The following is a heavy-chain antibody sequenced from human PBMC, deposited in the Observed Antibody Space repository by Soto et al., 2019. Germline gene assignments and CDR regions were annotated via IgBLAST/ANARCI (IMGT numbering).Heavy chain of an antibody. J-gene: IGHJ6*02. D-gene: IGHD6-6*01. CDR3: AKNGGVAARPTYFFGMDV. CDR2: ISADGLST. CDR1: GFSFSTYT. V-gene: IGHV3-23*01. Sequence: GGSLRLSCAASGFSFSTYTMTWVRQVPGKGLEWVSSISADGLSTFYTDSVKGRFIVSRDNSKNMLYLQMSSLRAEDTAVFYCAKNGGVAARPTYFFGMDVWGQGTTVTVSS.